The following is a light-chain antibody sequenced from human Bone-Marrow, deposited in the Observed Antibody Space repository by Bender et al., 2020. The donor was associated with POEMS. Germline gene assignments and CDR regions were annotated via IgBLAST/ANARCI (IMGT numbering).Light chain of an antibody. CDR2: NNN. J-gene: IGLJ1*01. V-gene: IGLV1-47*02. Sequence: QSVLTQPPSASGTPGQSVIISCSGTDSNFGGNYVNWYQQLPRTAPKLLIYNNNQRPSGVPDRFSGSKSGTSASLVISGLRSEDEADYYCCSYGGRDTYVFGTGTKVTVL. CDR3: CSYGGRDTYV. CDR1: DSNFGGNY.